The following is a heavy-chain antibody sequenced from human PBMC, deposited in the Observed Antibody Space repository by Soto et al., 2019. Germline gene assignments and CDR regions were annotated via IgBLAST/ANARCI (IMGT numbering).Heavy chain of an antibody. CDR3: ATSVRFLRYYYGMDV. J-gene: IGHJ6*02. CDR2: FDPEDGET. CDR1: GYTLTELS. D-gene: IGHD3-3*01. V-gene: IGHV1-24*01. Sequence: VKVSCKVSGYTLTELSMHWVRQAPGKGLEWTGGFDPEDGETIYAQKFQGRVTMTEDTSTDTAYMELSSLRSEDTAVYYCATSVRFLRYYYGMDVWGQGTTVTVSS.